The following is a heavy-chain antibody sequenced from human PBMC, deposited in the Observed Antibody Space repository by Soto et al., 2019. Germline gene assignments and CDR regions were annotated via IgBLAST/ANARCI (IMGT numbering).Heavy chain of an antibody. V-gene: IGHV3-23*01. J-gene: IGHJ4*02. CDR3: AKEHHYSSSWSEFDF. Sequence: GGSLRLSCAASGFTFSSYSMNWVRQAPGKGLEWVSAISGSGVGTYYADSVKGRFTISRDNSKNTLYLQMNSLRAEDTAVYYCAKEHHYSSSWSEFDFWGQGTLVTVSS. CDR2: ISGSGVGT. CDR1: GFTFSSYS. D-gene: IGHD6-13*01.